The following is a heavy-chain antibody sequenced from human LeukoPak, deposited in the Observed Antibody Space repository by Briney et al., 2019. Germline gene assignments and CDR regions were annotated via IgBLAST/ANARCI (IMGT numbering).Heavy chain of an antibody. CDR3: AKDQGTYSSSPNAFDI. CDR2: ISSISYTI. Sequence: GGSLRLSCAASGFTFSSYSMNWVRQAPGKGLEWISYISSISYTIYYADSVKGRFIISRDNAKKSLYLQMNSLRAEDTAVYYCAKDQGTYSSSPNAFDIWGQGTMVTVSS. V-gene: IGHV3-48*04. D-gene: IGHD6-6*01. J-gene: IGHJ3*02. CDR1: GFTFSSYS.